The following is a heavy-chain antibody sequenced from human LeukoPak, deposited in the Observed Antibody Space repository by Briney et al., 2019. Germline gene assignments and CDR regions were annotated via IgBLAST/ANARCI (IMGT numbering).Heavy chain of an antibody. CDR2: INYSGNT. J-gene: IGHJ5*02. D-gene: IGHD3-10*01. CDR1: GGPISSYY. CDR3: ASFSWGSGSYNQEAIWSWFDP. Sequence: SETLSLTCTVSGGPISSYYWSWIRQPPEKGLEWIGYINYSGNTNYNPSLKSRVTISVDTSKNQFSLKLSSVTAADTAVYYCASFSWGSGSYNQEAIWSWFDPWGQGTLVTVSS. V-gene: IGHV4-59*08.